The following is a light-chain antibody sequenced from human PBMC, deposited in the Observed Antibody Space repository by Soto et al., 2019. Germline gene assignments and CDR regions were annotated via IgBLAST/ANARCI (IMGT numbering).Light chain of an antibody. CDR1: QSINNNY. V-gene: IGKV3-20*01. CDR3: QQYGGSPRT. J-gene: IGKJ1*01. CDR2: GAS. Sequence: EIVLTQSPGTLSLSPGERATLSCRASQSINNNYLAWYQQKRGQAPRLLIYGASSRATGIPDRFSGSGSGTAFTVTISTLEPEDFAVEYCQQYGGSPRTFGQGTKVEIK.